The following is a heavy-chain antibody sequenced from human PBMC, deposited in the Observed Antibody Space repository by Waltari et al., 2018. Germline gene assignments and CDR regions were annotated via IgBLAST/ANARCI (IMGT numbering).Heavy chain of an antibody. D-gene: IGHD6-6*01. J-gene: IGHJ4*02. V-gene: IGHV3-9*01. CDR3: VKESMTHYYLDS. Sequence: ELQWVESGGGLEQLGGSLRLAWAASGLGFDDYTMHWVRQAPGDGLGWVASLTWNRVGIGYAEAVKGRFTIARDNAKNALYLQMNSLKVEDTALYYCVKESMTHYYLDSWGQGTPVTVSS. CDR1: GLGFDDYT. CDR2: LTWNRVGI.